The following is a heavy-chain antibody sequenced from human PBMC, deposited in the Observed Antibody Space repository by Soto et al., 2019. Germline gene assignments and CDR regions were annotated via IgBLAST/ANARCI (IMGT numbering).Heavy chain of an antibody. V-gene: IGHV3-21*01. CDR3: ARVIIRHAGMDV. J-gene: IGHJ6*02. Sequence: VQLVESGGGLVKPGGSLRLSCAASGFTFSSYSMNWVRQAPGKGLEWVSSISSSSSYIYYADSVKGRFTISRDNAKDSRYQQMISLRAKDTAVYSCARVIIRHAGMDVWGQGTTVTVSS. CDR1: GFTFSSYS. D-gene: IGHD3-10*01. CDR2: ISSSSSYI.